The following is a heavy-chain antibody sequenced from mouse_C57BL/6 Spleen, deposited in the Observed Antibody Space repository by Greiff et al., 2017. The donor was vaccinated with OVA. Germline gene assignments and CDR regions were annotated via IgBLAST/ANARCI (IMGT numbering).Heavy chain of an antibody. CDR2: IYPGSGNT. J-gene: IGHJ2*01. Sequence: VQGVESGAELVRPGASVKLSCKASGYTFTDYYINWVKQRPGKGLEWIARIYPGSGNTYYNEKFKGKATLTAEKSSSTAYMQLSSLTSEDSAVYVCARLYYDYNYFDYWGQGTTLTVSS. D-gene: IGHD2-4*01. V-gene: IGHV1-76*01. CDR3: ARLYYDYNYFDY. CDR1: GYTFTDYY.